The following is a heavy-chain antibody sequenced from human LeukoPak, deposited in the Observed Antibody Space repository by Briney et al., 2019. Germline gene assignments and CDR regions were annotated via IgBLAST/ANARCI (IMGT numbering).Heavy chain of an antibody. D-gene: IGHD4/OR15-4a*01. J-gene: IGHJ5*02. CDR3: ASGDYGNWFDP. Sequence: SGGSLRLSCAASGFTFSSYAMSWVRQAPGKGLEWVSAISGSGGSTYYADSVKGLFTISRDNSKNMLYLQMNSLRAEDTAVYYCASGDYGNWFDPWGQGTLVTVSS. CDR2: ISGSGGST. CDR1: GFTFSSYA. V-gene: IGHV3-23*01.